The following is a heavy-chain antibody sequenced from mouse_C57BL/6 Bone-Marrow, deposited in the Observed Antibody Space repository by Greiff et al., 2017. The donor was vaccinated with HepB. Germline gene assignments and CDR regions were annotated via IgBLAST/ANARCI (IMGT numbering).Heavy chain of an antibody. CDR1: GFPITSGYY. J-gene: IGHJ1*03. Sequence: QVQLKESGPGLVKPSQSLFLTCSITGFPITSGYYWIWIRQSPGKPLEWMGYITHSGETFYNPSLQSPISITRETSKNQFFLQLNSVTTEDTAMYYCAGDPLYYGSSYLWYFDVWGTGTTVTVSS. CDR2: ITHSGET. CDR3: AGDPLYYGSSYLWYFDV. D-gene: IGHD1-1*01. V-gene: IGHV12-3*01.